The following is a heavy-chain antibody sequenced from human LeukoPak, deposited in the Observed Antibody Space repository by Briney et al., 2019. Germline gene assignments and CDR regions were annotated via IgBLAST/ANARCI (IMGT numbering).Heavy chain of an antibody. Sequence: SQTLSLTCTVSGGSISSGSYYWSWIRQPAGKGLEWIGRIYTSGGTNYNPSLKSRVTISVDTSKNQFSLKLSSVTAADTAVYYCARVPFTKTRGAFDIWGQGAMVTVSS. D-gene: IGHD2-8*01. CDR3: ARVPFTKTRGAFDI. CDR2: IYTSGGT. V-gene: IGHV4-61*02. CDR1: GGSISSGSYY. J-gene: IGHJ3*02.